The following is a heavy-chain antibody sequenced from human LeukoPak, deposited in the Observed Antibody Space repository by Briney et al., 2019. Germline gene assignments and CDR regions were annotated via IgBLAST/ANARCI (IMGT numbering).Heavy chain of an antibody. V-gene: IGHV1-46*01. CDR3: ARYAGPSRDGYNFDFGY. Sequence: ASVKVSCKASGDSFTSYYMHWVRQAPGQGLEWMGIINPSGGSTSYAQKFQGRVTMTRDMSTSTVYMELSNLRSEDTAVYYCARYAGPSRDGYNFDFGYWGQGTLVTVSS. CDR2: INPSGGST. D-gene: IGHD5-24*01. CDR1: GDSFTSYY. J-gene: IGHJ4*02.